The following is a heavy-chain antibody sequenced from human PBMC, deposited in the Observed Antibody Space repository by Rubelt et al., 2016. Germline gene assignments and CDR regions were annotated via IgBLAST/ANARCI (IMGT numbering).Heavy chain of an antibody. J-gene: IGHJ5*02. CDR3: ARLERFFGPFDP. Sequence: EVQLVQPGPEVKKPGESLRISCKGSGYSFTSYWISWVRQMPGKGLEWMGWIDPSDSYTNYSPSFQGHVTIAADKSISTAYLQWSSLKASDTAMYYWARLERFFGPFDPWGQGSLVTVSS. V-gene: IGHV5-10-1*01. D-gene: IGHD1-1*01. CDR2: IDPSDSYT. CDR1: GYSFTSYW.